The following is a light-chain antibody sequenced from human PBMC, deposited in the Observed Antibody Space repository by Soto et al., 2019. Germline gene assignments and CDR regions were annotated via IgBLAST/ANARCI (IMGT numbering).Light chain of an antibody. Sequence: EIVLTQSPATLSSFPGDRVTLSCRASQYINTRLAWYQHRPGKAPRLLIYKTSLRAAGIPARCSASGSGTDFTLTISDVQPEDFAIYYCHQRQSWPRTFGQGTKVDIK. CDR1: QYINTR. CDR2: KTS. J-gene: IGKJ1*01. V-gene: IGKV3-11*01. CDR3: HQRQSWPRT.